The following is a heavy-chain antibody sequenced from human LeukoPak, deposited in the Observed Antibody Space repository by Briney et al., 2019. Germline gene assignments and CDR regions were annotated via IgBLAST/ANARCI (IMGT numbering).Heavy chain of an antibody. Sequence: PGGSLRLSRAASGFTFSSYWMSWVRQAPGKGLEWVSSISSSSSYIYYADSVKGRFTISRDNAKNSLYLQMNSLRAEDTAVYYCASLAVAAPFDYWGQGTLVTVSS. CDR1: GFTFSSYW. CDR2: ISSSSSYI. V-gene: IGHV3-21*01. CDR3: ASLAVAAPFDY. D-gene: IGHD6-19*01. J-gene: IGHJ4*02.